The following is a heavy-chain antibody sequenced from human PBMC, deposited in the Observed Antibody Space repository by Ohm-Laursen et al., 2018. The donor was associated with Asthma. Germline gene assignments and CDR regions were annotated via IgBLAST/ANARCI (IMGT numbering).Heavy chain of an antibody. CDR1: GGTFSSYA. D-gene: IGHD6-19*01. CDR3: AREGIAVAGTFGY. CDR2: IIPIFGTA. V-gene: IGHV1-69*13. Sequence: ASVKVSCKASGGTFSSYAISWVRQAPGQGLEWMGGIIPIFGTANYAQKFQGRVTITADESTSTAYMELSSLRSEDTAVYYCAREGIAVAGTFGYWGQGTLVTVSS. J-gene: IGHJ4*02.